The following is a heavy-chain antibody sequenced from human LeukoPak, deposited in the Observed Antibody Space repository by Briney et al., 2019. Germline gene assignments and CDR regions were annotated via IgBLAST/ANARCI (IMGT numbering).Heavy chain of an antibody. Sequence: PGGSLRLSCAASGFSFEDYTMHWVRQAPGKGLEWVSLVSWDGESTYYADSVKGRFTISRDNSKNSLSLHMNSLRAEDTAFYYCARLSETTDDFWGQGTLVTVST. CDR1: GFSFEDYT. D-gene: IGHD2-21*02. CDR3: ARLSETTDDF. V-gene: IGHV3-43*01. J-gene: IGHJ4*02. CDR2: VSWDGEST.